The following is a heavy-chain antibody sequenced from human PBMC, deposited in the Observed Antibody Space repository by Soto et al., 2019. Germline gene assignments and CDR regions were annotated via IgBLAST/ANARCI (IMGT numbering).Heavy chain of an antibody. CDR1: GYTFTTYA. Sequence: ASVKVSCKASGYTFTTYAIHWVRQAPGQRLEWMGWMDAGNGDTKYSQKFQGRVTITTDTSTSTAYMELRSLRSDDTAVYYCARVSGLWLLLGYFDYWGQGTLVTVSS. J-gene: IGHJ4*02. D-gene: IGHD3-22*01. CDR3: ARVSGLWLLLGYFDY. V-gene: IGHV1-3*01. CDR2: MDAGNGDT.